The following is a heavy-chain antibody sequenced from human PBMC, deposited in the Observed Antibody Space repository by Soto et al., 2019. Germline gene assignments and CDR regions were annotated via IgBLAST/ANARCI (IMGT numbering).Heavy chain of an antibody. CDR2: VIPMLSMS. J-gene: IGHJ4*01. V-gene: IGHV1-69*02. Sequence: GASVKVSCKASGDTLSSYTINWVRQAPGLGLEWMGRVIPMLSMSNYALKFQGRVTMTADKSTNTAYMELSSLRSEDTATHHCPSTYGSRRRAFDYW. D-gene: IGHD3-10*01. CDR3: PSTYGSRRRAFDY. CDR1: GDTLSSYT.